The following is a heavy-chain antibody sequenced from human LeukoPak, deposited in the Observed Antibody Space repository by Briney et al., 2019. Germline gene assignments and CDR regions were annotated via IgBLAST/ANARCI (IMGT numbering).Heavy chain of an antibody. V-gene: IGHV1-18*01. J-gene: IGHJ4*02. D-gene: IGHD3-22*01. CDR1: GYTFTSYG. CDR3: ASSTADDSSGYSPPINFDY. CDR2: ISAYNGNT. Sequence: ASVKVSCKASGYTFTSYGISWVRQAPGQGLEWMGWISAYNGNTNYAQKLQGRVTMTTDTSTSTAYMELRSLRSDDTAVYHCASSTADDSSGYSPPINFDYWGQGTLVTVSS.